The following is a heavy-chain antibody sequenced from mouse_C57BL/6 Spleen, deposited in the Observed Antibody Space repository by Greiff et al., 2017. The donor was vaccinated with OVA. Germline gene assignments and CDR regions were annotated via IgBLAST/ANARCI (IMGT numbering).Heavy chain of an antibody. V-gene: IGHV5-17*01. Sequence: EVKVVESGGGLVKPGGSLKLSCAASGFTFSDYGMHWVRQAPEKGLVWVAYISSGSSTIYYADTVKGRFPISRDNAKNTLFLQMTSLRSEDTAMYYCARENWDCFDYWGQGTTLTVSS. CDR1: GFTFSDYG. J-gene: IGHJ2*01. CDR2: ISSGSSTI. CDR3: ARENWDCFDY.